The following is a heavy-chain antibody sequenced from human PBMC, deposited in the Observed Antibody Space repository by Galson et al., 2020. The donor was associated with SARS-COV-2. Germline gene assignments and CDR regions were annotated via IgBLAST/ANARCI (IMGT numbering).Heavy chain of an antibody. CDR1: GFTFSRSG. V-gene: IGHV3-30*02. CDR3: AKATYYYEGSGYLEEGWFDP. Sequence: GGSLRLSCAASGFTFSRSGMPWVRQAPGKGLEWAPFIQYDGSKQSSAASVKARFTISRDNSKSTLYLQTSSLTTEATAVDYCAKATYYYEGSGYLEEGWFDPWGQGTLVTVSS. D-gene: IGHD3-22*01. J-gene: IGHJ5*02. CDR2: IQYDGSKQ.